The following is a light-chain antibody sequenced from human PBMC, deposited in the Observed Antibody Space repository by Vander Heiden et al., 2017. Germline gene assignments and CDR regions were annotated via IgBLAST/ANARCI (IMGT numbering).Light chain of an antibody. CDR3: QSSDSSNHVV. Sequence: NLMLTQPHSVSESPGKTVTISCTRSSGSIASNYVQWYQQRPGSAPTIVIYEDKQRPSGVPDRLSGSIDSSSNSASLTISGLKTEDEADYYCQSSDSSNHVVFGGGTKLTVL. CDR1: SGSIASNY. J-gene: IGLJ2*01. V-gene: IGLV6-57*04. CDR2: EDK.